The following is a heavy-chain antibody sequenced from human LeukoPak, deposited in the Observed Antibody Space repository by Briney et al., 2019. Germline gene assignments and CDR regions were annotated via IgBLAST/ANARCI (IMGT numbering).Heavy chain of an antibody. Sequence: SSETLSLTCAVYGGSFSGYYWSWIRQPPGKGLEWIGEINHSGSTNYNPSLKSRVTISVDTSKNQFSLKLSSVTAADTAVYYCARERGVRGVIMNNWFDPWGQGTLVTVSS. CDR2: INHSGST. D-gene: IGHD3-10*01. CDR3: ARERGVRGVIMNNWFDP. V-gene: IGHV4-34*01. CDR1: GGSFSGYY. J-gene: IGHJ5*02.